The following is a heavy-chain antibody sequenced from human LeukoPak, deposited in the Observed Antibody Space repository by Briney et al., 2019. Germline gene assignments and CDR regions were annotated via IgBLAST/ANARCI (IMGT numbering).Heavy chain of an antibody. J-gene: IGHJ4*02. D-gene: IGHD3-10*01. CDR2: ISSSSYT. CDR1: GFTFSDYY. CDR3: ARHYYGSGSYDY. V-gene: IGHV3-11*06. Sequence: PGGSLRLSCAASGFTFSDYYMRWIRQAPGKGLEWVSYISSSSYTNYADSVKVRFTISRDNAKNSLYLQMNSLRAEDTAVYYCARHYYGSGSYDYWGQGTLVTVSS.